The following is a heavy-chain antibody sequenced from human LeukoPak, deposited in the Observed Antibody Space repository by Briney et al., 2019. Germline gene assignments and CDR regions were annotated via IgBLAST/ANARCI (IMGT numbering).Heavy chain of an antibody. J-gene: IGHJ6*03. V-gene: IGHV3-23*01. CDR3: ATAADYYYYMDV. CDR1: GFTFSSYA. Sequence: GGSLRLSCAASGFTFSSYAMSWVRQAPGKGLEWVSAISGSGGSTYYADSVRGRFTISRDNSKNTLYLQMNSLRAEDTAVYYCATAADYYYYMDVWGKGTTVTVSS. CDR2: ISGSGGST.